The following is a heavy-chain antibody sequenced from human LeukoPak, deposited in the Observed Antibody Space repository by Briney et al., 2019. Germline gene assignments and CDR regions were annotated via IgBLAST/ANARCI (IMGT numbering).Heavy chain of an antibody. CDR1: GFTFSWSW. CDR3: ARDAKDYYDSSGYY. V-gene: IGHV3-7*01. Sequence: PGGSLRLSCAASGFTFSWSWMSWVRQAPGKGLEWVANIKEDGSEKYYVDSVKGRITISRDNARNLLYLQMNSLRAEDTAVYFCARDAKDYYDSSGYYWGQGTLVTVSS. CDR2: IKEDGSEK. D-gene: IGHD3-22*01. J-gene: IGHJ4*02.